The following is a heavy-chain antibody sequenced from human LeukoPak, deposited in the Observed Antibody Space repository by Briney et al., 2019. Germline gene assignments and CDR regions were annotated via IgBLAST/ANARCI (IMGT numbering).Heavy chain of an antibody. V-gene: IGHV1-2*02. CDR3: ARGGLSGSYYVDY. J-gene: IGHJ4*02. CDR2: ISPNSADT. CDR1: GYTFIGYN. D-gene: IGHD1-26*01. Sequence: ASVKVSCKASGYTFIGYNMHWVRQAPGQGLEWMGWISPNSADTHYAQKFQGRVTMTGDTSISTAYMELSRLRSDDTAVYYCARGGLSGSYYVDYWGQGTLATVSS.